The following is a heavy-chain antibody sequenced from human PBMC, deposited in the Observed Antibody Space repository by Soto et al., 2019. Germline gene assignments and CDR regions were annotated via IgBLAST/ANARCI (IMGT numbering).Heavy chain of an antibody. CDR2: INPNSGGT. Sequence: GPSVKVSCKASGYTFTGYYMHWVRQAPGQGLEWMGWINPNSGGTNYAQKFQGWVTMTRDTSISTAYMELSRLRSDDTAVYYCARDPSPYNWNYEGDYYFDYWGQGTLVTVSS. J-gene: IGHJ4*02. V-gene: IGHV1-2*04. D-gene: IGHD1-7*01. CDR3: ARDPSPYNWNYEGDYYFDY. CDR1: GYTFTGYY.